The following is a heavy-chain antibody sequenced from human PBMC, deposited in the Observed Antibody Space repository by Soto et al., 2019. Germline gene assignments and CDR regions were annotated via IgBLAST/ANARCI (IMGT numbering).Heavy chain of an antibody. Sequence: HPGGSLRLSCAASGFTFSSYAMSWVRQAPGKGLEWVSAISGSGGSTYYADSVKGRFTISRDNSKNTLYLQMNSLRAEDTAVYYCAKDRLRFLEWLLQKPYFDYWGQGTLVTVSS. V-gene: IGHV3-23*01. J-gene: IGHJ4*02. CDR2: ISGSGGST. CDR1: GFTFSSYA. CDR3: AKDRLRFLEWLLQKPYFDY. D-gene: IGHD3-3*01.